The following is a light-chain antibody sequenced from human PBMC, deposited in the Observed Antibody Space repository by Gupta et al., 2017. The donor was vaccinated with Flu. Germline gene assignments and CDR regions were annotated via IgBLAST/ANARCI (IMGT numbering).Light chain of an antibody. CDR3: SSYGGSNNLV. CDR1: SSDVGGYNY. J-gene: IGLJ2*01. Sequence: SVTISCTGTSSDVGGYNYVSWYQQHPGKAPKLMIYEVNKRPSGVPDRFSGSKSGNTASLTVSGRQAEDEGDYYCSSYGGSNNLVFGGGTKLTVL. CDR2: EVN. V-gene: IGLV2-8*01.